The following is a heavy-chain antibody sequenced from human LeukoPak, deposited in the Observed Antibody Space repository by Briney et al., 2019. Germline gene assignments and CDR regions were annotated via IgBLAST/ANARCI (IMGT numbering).Heavy chain of an antibody. CDR2: IYYSGST. V-gene: IGHV4-4*02. CDR1: GGSISSSNW. J-gene: IGHJ4*02. CDR3: ARVERGAWGVVDY. D-gene: IGHD1-1*01. Sequence: SETLSLTCAVSGGSISSSNWWSWVRQPPGKGLEWIGYIYYSGSTNYNPSLKSRVTISVDTSKNQFSLKLSSVTAADTAVYYCARVERGAWGVVDYWGQGTLVTVSS.